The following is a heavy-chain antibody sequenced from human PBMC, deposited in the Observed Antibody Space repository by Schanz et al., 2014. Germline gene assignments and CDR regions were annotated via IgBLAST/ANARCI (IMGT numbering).Heavy chain of an antibody. CDR1: GGSISSSTYY. Sequence: QLQLQESGPGLVKPSETLSLTCTVSGGSISSSTYYWGWIRQPPGKGLEWIGIIYYSGSTYYNTSLKRRFTIAGDASKNQFSLKLTAVTAADTAVYYCAKTSVLYPWGYFDYWGQGTLVTVSS. D-gene: IGHD2-8*01. CDR3: AKTSVLYPWGYFDY. J-gene: IGHJ4*02. CDR2: IYYSGST. V-gene: IGHV4-39*01.